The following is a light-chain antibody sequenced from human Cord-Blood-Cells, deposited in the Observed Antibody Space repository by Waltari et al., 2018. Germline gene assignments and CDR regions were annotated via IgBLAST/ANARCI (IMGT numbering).Light chain of an antibody. CDR3: QQSYSTLIT. V-gene: IGKV1-39*01. CDR2: AAS. Sequence: IQMTQSPCSLSASVGDRVTITCRASLGISSYSNWYQQKPGKAPKLLIYAASSLQSGVTSRFSGSGSGTDFTLTISSMQPEDFATYYCQQSYSTLITLGRGTRLEI. J-gene: IGKJ5*01. CDR1: LGISSY.